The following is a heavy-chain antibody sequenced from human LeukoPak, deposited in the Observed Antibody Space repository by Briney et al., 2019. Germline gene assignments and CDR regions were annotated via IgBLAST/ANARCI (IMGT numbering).Heavy chain of an antibody. J-gene: IGHJ4*02. CDR1: GFTFSSYG. D-gene: IGHD2-21*01. CDR3: TSHSSFSILGN. V-gene: IGHV3-15*01. Sequence: PGGSLRLSCAASGFTFSSYGMHWVRQAPGKGLEWVGRIKSKTDGGTTDYAAPVKGRFTISRDDSKNTVYLQMNSLKTEDTAVYYCTSHSSFSILGNWGQGTLVTVSS. CDR2: IKSKTDGGTT.